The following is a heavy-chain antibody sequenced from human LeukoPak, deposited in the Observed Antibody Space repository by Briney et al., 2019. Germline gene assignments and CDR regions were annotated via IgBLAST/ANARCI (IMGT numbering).Heavy chain of an antibody. J-gene: IGHJ5*02. CDR2: IKSKTDDGTT. V-gene: IGHV3-15*01. CDR3: TTALIVIVPAADNWFDP. Sequence: PGGSLRLSCAASGFTFSNAWMSWVRQAPGKGLEWVGRIKSKTDDGTTDYAAPVKGRFTISRDDSKNTLYLQMNSLKTEDTAVYYCTTALIVIVPAADNWFDPWGQGTLVTVSS. D-gene: IGHD2-2*01. CDR1: GFTFSNAW.